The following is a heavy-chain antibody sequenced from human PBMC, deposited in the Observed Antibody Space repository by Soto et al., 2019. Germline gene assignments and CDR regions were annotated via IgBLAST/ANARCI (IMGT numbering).Heavy chain of an antibody. V-gene: IGHV1-69*13. Sequence: SVKVSCKASGGTFSSYAISWVRQAPGQGLEWMGGIIPIFGTANYAQKFQGRVTITADESTSTAYMELSSLRSEDTAVYYCARFPPPGIAAAGTNYYYGMDVWGQGTTVTVSS. J-gene: IGHJ6*02. CDR1: GGTFSSYA. CDR3: ARFPPPGIAAAGTNYYYGMDV. D-gene: IGHD6-13*01. CDR2: IIPIFGTA.